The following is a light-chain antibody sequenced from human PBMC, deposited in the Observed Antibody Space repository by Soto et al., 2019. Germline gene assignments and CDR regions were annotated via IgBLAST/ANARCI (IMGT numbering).Light chain of an antibody. V-gene: IGLV2-14*01. CDR1: SSDVGGYNY. CDR3: SSYTTSSKVV. Sequence: QPASVSGSPGQSITISCTGTSSDVGGYNYVSWYQQHPGKAPKLMIYDVSNRPSGVSNRFSGSKSGNTASLTISGLQAEDEADYYCSSYTTSSKVVFGGGTKLTVL. CDR2: DVS. J-gene: IGLJ2*01.